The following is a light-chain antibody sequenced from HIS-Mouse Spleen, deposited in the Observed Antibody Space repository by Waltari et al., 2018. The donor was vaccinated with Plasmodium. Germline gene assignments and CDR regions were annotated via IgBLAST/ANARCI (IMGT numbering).Light chain of an antibody. J-gene: IGKJ3*01. CDR2: GAC. Sequence: EIVMTQSPATLSVSPGERATLSCRASQSVSSNLAWYQQKPGQAPRLLIYGACTRATGIPGRFSGSGSGTEFTLTISSLQSEDFAVYYCQQYNNWPPEGAFGPGTKVDIK. CDR1: QSVSSN. CDR3: QQYNNWPPEGA. V-gene: IGKV3-15*01.